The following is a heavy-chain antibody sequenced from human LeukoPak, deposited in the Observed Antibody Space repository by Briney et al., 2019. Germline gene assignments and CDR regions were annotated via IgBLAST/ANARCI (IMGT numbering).Heavy chain of an antibody. Sequence: GGTLRLSCAASGFTFSSYGMSWVRQAPGKGLEWVSAISGSGGSTYYADSVKGRFTISRDNSKNTLYLQMNSLRAEDTAVYYCAKDQRELSVANYFDYWGQGTLVTVSS. D-gene: IGHD3-16*02. J-gene: IGHJ4*02. V-gene: IGHV3-23*01. CDR1: GFTFSSYG. CDR2: ISGSGGST. CDR3: AKDQRELSVANYFDY.